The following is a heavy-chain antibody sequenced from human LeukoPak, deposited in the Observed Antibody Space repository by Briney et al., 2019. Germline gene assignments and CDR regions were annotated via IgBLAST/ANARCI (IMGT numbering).Heavy chain of an antibody. D-gene: IGHD3-22*01. CDR1: GVTFRSYW. V-gene: IGHV3-74*01. CDR2: TNSDESST. J-gene: IGHJ4*02. CDR3: VRDPYESSQGGDY. Sequence: GGSLRLSCAASGVTFRSYWMHWVRQAPGKGLVWVARTNSDESSTSYADSVKGRFTISRDKAKNTLYLQMTSLRAEDTAVYYCVRDPYESSQGGDYWGQGTLVTVTS.